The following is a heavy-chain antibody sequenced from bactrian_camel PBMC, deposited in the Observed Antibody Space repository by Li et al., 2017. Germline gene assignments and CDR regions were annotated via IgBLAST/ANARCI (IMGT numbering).Heavy chain of an antibody. D-gene: IGHD6*01. CDR1: GFTFESYW. J-gene: IGHJ6*01. CDR3: VRDKDPYTGGWYPRGSFAY. V-gene: IGHV3S1*01. CDR2: ISGSGAII. Sequence: HVQWVESGGDLVQPGGSLKLSCAASGFTFESYWMGWVRQTSGKGVEWLSRISGSGAIINYGVAEKGRFTISRDNAKNTVYLQMISVLPEDTAQYYCVRDKDPYTGGWYPRGSFAYWGQGTQVTVS.